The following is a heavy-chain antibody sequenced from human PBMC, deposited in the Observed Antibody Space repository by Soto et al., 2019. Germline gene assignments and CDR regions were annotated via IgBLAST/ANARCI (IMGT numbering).Heavy chain of an antibody. V-gene: IGHV1-46*01. CDR1: GYTLTSYY. Sequence: QVQLVQSGAEVKKPGASVKVSCKASGYTLTSYYMHWVRQAPGQGLEWMGKINPSDGSTSYTQKFQGRVTMTRDTSTSTVYMELSSLRSEDTAIYYCARDPQGYCSGGRCYYLDYWGQGTLVTVSS. D-gene: IGHD2-15*01. J-gene: IGHJ4*02. CDR2: INPSDGST. CDR3: ARDPQGYCSGGRCYYLDY.